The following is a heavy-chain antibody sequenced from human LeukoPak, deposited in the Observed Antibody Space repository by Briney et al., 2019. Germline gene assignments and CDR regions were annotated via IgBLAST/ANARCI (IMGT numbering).Heavy chain of an antibody. Sequence: SETLSLTCTVSGGSISSYYWSWIRQPPGKGLEWIGYIYYSGSTSYNPSLKSRVTISVDTSKNQFSLKLSSVTAADTAVYYCAKRYCSSTTCYDDRGAFDYWGQGTLVTVSS. CDR3: AKRYCSSTTCYDDRGAFDY. CDR1: GGSISSYY. CDR2: IYYSGST. J-gene: IGHJ4*02. V-gene: IGHV4-59*08. D-gene: IGHD2-2*01.